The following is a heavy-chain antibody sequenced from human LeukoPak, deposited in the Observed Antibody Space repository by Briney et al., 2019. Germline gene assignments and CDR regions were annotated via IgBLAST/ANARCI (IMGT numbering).Heavy chain of an antibody. V-gene: IGHV3-23*01. D-gene: IGHD3-22*01. Sequence: PGGSLRLSCAASGFTFSSYSMSWVRQAPGKGLEWVSAISGSGGSTYYADSVKGRFTISRDNSKNTLYLQMNSLRAEDTAVYYCAKEVENSSGYYFRLFDYWGQGTLVTVSS. J-gene: IGHJ4*02. CDR2: ISGSGGST. CDR1: GFTFSSYS. CDR3: AKEVENSSGYYFRLFDY.